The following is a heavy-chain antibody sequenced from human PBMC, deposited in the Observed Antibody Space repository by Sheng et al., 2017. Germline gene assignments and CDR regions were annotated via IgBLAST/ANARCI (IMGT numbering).Heavy chain of an antibody. Sequence: EVQLVESGGGLVQPGGSLRLSCAASGFTFSSYEMNWVRQAPGKGLEWVSYISSSGSTIYYADSVKGRFTISRDNAKNSLYLQMNSLRAEDTAVYYCAAVSWYSSSWYQGNSDYWGRG. J-gene: IGHJ4*03. D-gene: IGHD6-13*01. CDR1: GFTFSSYE. CDR3: AAVSWYSSSWYQGNSDY. CDR2: ISSSGSTI. V-gene: IGHV3-48*03.